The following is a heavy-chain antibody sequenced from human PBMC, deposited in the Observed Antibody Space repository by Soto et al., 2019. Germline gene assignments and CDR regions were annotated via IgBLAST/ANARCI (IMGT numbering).Heavy chain of an antibody. CDR3: ARGATVVTLFYY. CDR2: MYDSGST. J-gene: IGHJ4*02. V-gene: IGHV4-61*01. CDR1: GGSISSGSYY. Sequence: LSLTCTVSGGSISSGSYYWSWIRQPPGKRLEWIGYMYDSGSTTYSPSLKSRVSISIDTSKNQFSLNLSSVTAADAAVYYCARGATVVTLFYYRAQRSLDTGSS. D-gene: IGHD2-21*02.